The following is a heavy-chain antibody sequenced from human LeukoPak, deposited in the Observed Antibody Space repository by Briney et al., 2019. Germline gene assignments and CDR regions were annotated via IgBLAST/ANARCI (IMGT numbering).Heavy chain of an antibody. J-gene: IGHJ4*02. D-gene: IGHD3-3*01. V-gene: IGHV1-46*01. CDR1: GYTFTSYY. Sequence: ASVKVSCKASGYTFTSYYMHWVRQAPGQGLEWMGIINPSGGSTSYAQKFQGRVTMTRDTSTSTAYMELRSLRSDDTAVYYCATPRGSGYYLHWGQGTLVTVSS. CDR3: ATPRGSGYYLH. CDR2: INPSGGST.